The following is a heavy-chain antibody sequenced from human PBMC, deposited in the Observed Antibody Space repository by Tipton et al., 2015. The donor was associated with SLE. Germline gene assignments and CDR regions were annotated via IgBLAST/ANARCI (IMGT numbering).Heavy chain of an antibody. V-gene: IGHV4-31*03. J-gene: IGHJ2*01. D-gene: IGHD2/OR15-2a*01. CDR2: IYYSGSTD. Sequence: TLSLTCTVSGDSISNVGYYWSWIRQHPGKGLEWIGCIYYSGSTDYYDPSLESRVSISFDTSKNQFSLDLTSVTAADTAVYYCARRPLADDYFWYFDLWGRGTLVTVSS. CDR1: GDSISNVGYY. CDR3: ARRPLADDYFWYFDL.